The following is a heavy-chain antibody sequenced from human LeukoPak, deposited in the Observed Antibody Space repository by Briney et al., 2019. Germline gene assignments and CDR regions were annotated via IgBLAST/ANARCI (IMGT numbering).Heavy chain of an antibody. D-gene: IGHD3-22*01. CDR2: ISGSGGST. V-gene: IGHV3-23*01. CDR1: GFTFSSYA. Sequence: PGGSLRLSCAASGFTFSSYAMSWVRQAPGKGLEWVSAISGSGGSTYYADSVKGRFTISRDNSKNTLYLQMNSLRAEDTAVYYRAKDLGAYYYDSSGYSGAFDIWGQGTMVTVSS. CDR3: AKDLGAYYYDSSGYSGAFDI. J-gene: IGHJ3*02.